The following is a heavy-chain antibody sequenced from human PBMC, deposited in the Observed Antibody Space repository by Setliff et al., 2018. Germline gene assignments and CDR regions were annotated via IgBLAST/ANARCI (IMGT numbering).Heavy chain of an antibody. CDR1: GFTFSVYA. Sequence: GGSLRLSCSASGFTFSVYAMSWVRQAPGKGLEWVATIFGSGANTYYADSVKGRFTISRDNSKNMLYLQMNSLRREDTAVYYCVFQGAHSSHWYDLGWFDPWGQGTLVTVSS. V-gene: IGHV3-23*01. CDR3: VFQGAHSSHWYDLGWFDP. J-gene: IGHJ5*02. D-gene: IGHD6-19*01. CDR2: IFGSGANT.